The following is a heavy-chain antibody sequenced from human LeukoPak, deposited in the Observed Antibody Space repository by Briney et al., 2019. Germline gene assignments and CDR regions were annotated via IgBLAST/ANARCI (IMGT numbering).Heavy chain of an antibody. D-gene: IGHD6-13*01. Sequence: ASVKVSCKASGYTFTSYGISWVRQAPGQGLEWMGWISAYNGNTNYAQKLQGRVTMTTDTSTSTDYMELRSLRSDDTAVYYCARGIAAAGYYYYMDVWGKGTTVTVSS. CDR2: ISAYNGNT. J-gene: IGHJ6*03. CDR1: GYTFTSYG. CDR3: ARGIAAAGYYYYMDV. V-gene: IGHV1-18*01.